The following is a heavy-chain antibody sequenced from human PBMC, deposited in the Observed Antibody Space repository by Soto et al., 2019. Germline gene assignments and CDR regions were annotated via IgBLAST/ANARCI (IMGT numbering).Heavy chain of an antibody. J-gene: IGHJ6*02. CDR2: IWYDGSNK. D-gene: IGHD2-2*01. Sequence: QVQLVESGGGVVQPGRSLRLSCAASGFTFSSYGMHWVRQAPGKGLEWVAVIWYDGSNKYYADSVKGRFTISRDNSKNTMYRQXXSXRXXDTAVYYCARDRGYCSSTSCYSQRGWDYYYYGMDVWGQGTTVTVSS. V-gene: IGHV3-33*01. CDR3: ARDRGYCSSTSCYSQRGWDYYYYGMDV. CDR1: GFTFSSYG.